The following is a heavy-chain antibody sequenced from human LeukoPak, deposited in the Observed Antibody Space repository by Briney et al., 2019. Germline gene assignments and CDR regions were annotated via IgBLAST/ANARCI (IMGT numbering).Heavy chain of an antibody. J-gene: IGHJ4*02. D-gene: IGHD3-10*01. Sequence: MPSQTLSLTCGVAGASFSGYYWGWVRQPPGNGLGWVGEINDSGGTKYNPSLKSRVTISVDTSKKQFSLNLRSVTAEDTAVYYCATDRYYGSGSYYKFDYWGQGTLVTVSS. CDR1: GASFSGYY. V-gene: IGHV4-34*01. CDR3: ATDRYYGSGSYYKFDY. CDR2: INDSGGT.